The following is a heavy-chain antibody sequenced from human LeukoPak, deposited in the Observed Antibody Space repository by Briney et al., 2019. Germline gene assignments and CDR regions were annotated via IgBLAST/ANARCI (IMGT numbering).Heavy chain of an antibody. D-gene: IGHD2-2*02. CDR3: ARTLYCSSTSCYTPPFDY. CDR2: INHSGST. CDR1: GGSFSGYY. Sequence: SETLSLTCAVYGGSFSGYYWSWIRQPPGKGLEWIGEINHSGSTNYNPSLKSRVTISVDTSKNQFSLKLSSVTAADTAVYYCARTLYCSSTSCYTPPFDYWGQGTLVTVSS. J-gene: IGHJ4*02. V-gene: IGHV4-34*01.